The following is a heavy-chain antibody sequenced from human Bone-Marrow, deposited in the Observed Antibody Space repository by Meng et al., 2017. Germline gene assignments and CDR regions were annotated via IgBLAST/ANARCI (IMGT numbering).Heavy chain of an antibody. CDR2: ISSSSSYI. V-gene: IGHV3-21*01. Sequence: GESLKISCAASGFTFSSYEMNWVRQAPGKGLEWVSSISSSSSYIYYADSVKGRFTISRDNAKNSLYLQMNSLRAEDTAVYYCARDDGWLWYYYDSSGYYYDYWGQGTLVTVSS. CDR3: ARDDGWLWYYYDSSGYYYDY. J-gene: IGHJ4*02. D-gene: IGHD3-22*01. CDR1: GFTFSSYE.